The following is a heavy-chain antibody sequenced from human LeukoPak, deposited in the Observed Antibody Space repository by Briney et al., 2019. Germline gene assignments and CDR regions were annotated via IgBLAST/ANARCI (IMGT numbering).Heavy chain of an antibody. V-gene: IGHV3-11*01. J-gene: IGHJ5*02. CDR3: ARTPPIYYDSSGYLDNWFDP. CDR1: GFTFSDYY. Sequence: GGSLRLSCAASGFTFSDYYMSWIRQAPGRGLEWVSYISSSGSTIYYADSVKGRFTISRDNAKNSLYLQMNSLGAEDTAVYYCARTPPIYYDSSGYLDNWFDPWGQGTLVTVSS. CDR2: ISSSGSTI. D-gene: IGHD3-22*01.